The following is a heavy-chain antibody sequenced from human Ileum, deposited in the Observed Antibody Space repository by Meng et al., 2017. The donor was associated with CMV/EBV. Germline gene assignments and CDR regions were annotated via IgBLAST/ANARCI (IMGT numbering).Heavy chain of an antibody. D-gene: IGHD3-3*01. Sequence: GGSLRLSCAASGFTFSSYGMHWVRQAPGKGLEWVAVIWYDGSNKYYADSVKGRFTISRDNSKNTLYLQMNSLRAEDTAVYYCAKSYYDFWSGYLGEGYYGMDVWGQGTTVTVSS. CDR2: IWYDGSNK. J-gene: IGHJ6*02. CDR3: AKSYYDFWSGYLGEGYYGMDV. CDR1: GFTFSSYG. V-gene: IGHV3-33*06.